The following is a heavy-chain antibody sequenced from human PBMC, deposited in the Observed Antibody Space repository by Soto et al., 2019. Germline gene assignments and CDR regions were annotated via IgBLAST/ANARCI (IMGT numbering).Heavy chain of an antibody. Sequence: QVQLQESGPGLVKPSETLSLTCTVSGGSISSYYWSWLRQPPGKGLEWIGYIYYSGRTNYNPSLESRVSISVDTAKNRFSRKGSSVTAADTAVCYWAGGSGELGGVVIDSWCDPWGQGALVTVAS. CDR3: AGGSGELGGVVIDSWCDP. D-gene: IGHD2-21*01. V-gene: IGHV4-59*01. J-gene: IGHJ5*02. CDR2: IYYSGRT. CDR1: GGSISSYY.